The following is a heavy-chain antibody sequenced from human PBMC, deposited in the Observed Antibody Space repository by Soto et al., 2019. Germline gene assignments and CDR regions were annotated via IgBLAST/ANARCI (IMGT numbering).Heavy chain of an antibody. Sequence: EVQLVESGGGLIQPGGSLRLSCAASGFAVRSKYMTWVRQAPGKGLAWVSVIYGGGTTYYADSVKGRFTISRDTSKNTLYLQMNSLRAEDTAVYYCVQTTGWPGFDFWGQGTLVTVSS. D-gene: IGHD6-19*01. J-gene: IGHJ4*02. CDR2: IYGGGTT. V-gene: IGHV3-53*01. CDR1: GFAVRSKY. CDR3: VQTTGWPGFDF.